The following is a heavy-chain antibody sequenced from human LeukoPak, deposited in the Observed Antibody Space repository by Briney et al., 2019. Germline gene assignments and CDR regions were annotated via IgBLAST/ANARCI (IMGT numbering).Heavy chain of an antibody. D-gene: IGHD3-10*01. J-gene: IGHJ4*02. CDR3: GREDYGSGHFDY. V-gene: IGHV4-39*07. CDR2: IYYSGST. Sequence: PSGTLSLTCTVAGDSINSGAYYWGWMRQPPGKGLEWIGSIYYSGSTQYNPSLRRRVTVSLDTSTTQLSLNLTSLTAADAAIYFCGREDYGSGHFDYGGEGTLVTVSS. CDR1: GDSINSGAYY.